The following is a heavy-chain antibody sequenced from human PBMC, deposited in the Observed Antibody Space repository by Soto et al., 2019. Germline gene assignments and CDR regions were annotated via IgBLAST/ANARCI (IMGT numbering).Heavy chain of an antibody. Sequence: EVQLVESGGGLVQPGRSLRLSCAASGFTFDDYAMHWVRQAPGKGLEWVSGISWNSGSIGYADSVKGRFTISRDNAKNSLYLQMYSLRAEDTALYYCAKAPRRMAVAGTGGFDYWGQGTLVTVSS. V-gene: IGHV3-9*01. CDR1: GFTFDDYA. J-gene: IGHJ4*02. D-gene: IGHD6-19*01. CDR2: ISWNSGSI. CDR3: AKAPRRMAVAGTGGFDY.